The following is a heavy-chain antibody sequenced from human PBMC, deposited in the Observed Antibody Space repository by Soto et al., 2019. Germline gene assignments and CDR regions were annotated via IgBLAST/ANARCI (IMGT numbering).Heavy chain of an antibody. Sequence: SETLSLTCSVSGDSINSDKYYWGWIRQPPGKGLEWIGSIYFRGNTYYNPSLQTRVTISLDKSKSQFSLKLNSVTAADSAVYFCARLEGLATISYYFDFWGQGALVTVSS. D-gene: IGHD3-9*01. CDR1: GDSINSDKYY. CDR2: IYFRGNT. J-gene: IGHJ4*02. V-gene: IGHV4-39*01. CDR3: ARLEGLATISYYFDF.